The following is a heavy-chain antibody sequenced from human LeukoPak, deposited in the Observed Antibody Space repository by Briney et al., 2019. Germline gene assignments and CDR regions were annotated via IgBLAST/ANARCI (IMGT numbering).Heavy chain of an antibody. CDR1: GGSINSLSYY. D-gene: IGHD5-24*01. CDR3: VRHVSTNTGYFDS. Sequence: SETLSLTCTVSGGSINSLSYYWGWILQPPGKGREWIGRVYYAGTSYSTPSVQGRVAVFVDTSRDQFSLELSFVTAADTALYYCVRHVSTNTGYFDSCGQGTLVSVSS. J-gene: IGHJ4*02. CDR2: VYYAGTS. V-gene: IGHV4-39*01.